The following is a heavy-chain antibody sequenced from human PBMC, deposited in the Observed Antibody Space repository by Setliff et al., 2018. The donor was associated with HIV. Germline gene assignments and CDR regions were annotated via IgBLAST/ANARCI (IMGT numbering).Heavy chain of an antibody. J-gene: IGHJ3*02. V-gene: IGHV1-69*05. D-gene: IGHD3-22*01. CDR2: RSPIFSTT. CDR3: AITSRGYSLQRGGAFDI. Sequence: SVKVSCKCSGDTFTTYVVSWVRQAPGQGLEWMGGRSPIFSTTNYVQKFQGRVTITTDESTSRAYMELSSLRSEETAVYYCAITSRGYSLQRGGAFDIWGQGTLVTVSS. CDR1: GDTFTTYV.